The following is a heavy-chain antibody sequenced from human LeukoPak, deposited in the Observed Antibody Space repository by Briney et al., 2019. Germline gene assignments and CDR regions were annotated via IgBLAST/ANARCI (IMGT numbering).Heavy chain of an antibody. J-gene: IGHJ4*02. CDR2: FDPEDGET. CDR3: ATSGIWYPLYFDY. V-gene: IGHV1-24*01. Sequence: ASVKVSCKVSGYTLTELSMHWVRQAPGKGLEWVGGFDPEDGETIYAQKFQGRVTMTEDTSTDTAYMELSSLRSEDTAVYYCATSGIWYPLYFDYWGQGTLVTVSS. CDR1: GYTLTELS. D-gene: IGHD6-13*01.